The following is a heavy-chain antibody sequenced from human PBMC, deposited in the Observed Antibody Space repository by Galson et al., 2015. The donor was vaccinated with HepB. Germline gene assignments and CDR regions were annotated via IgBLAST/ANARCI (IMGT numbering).Heavy chain of an antibody. J-gene: IGHJ6*02. D-gene: IGHD3-3*01. CDR2: INPSGGST. V-gene: IGHV1-46*01. CDR3: AREPTYYDFWMQVTGYYGMDV. Sequence: SVKVSCKASGYTFTSYYMHWVRQAPGQGLEWMGIINPSGGSTSYAQKFQGRVTMTRDTSTSTVYMELSSLRSEDTAVYYCAREPTYYDFWMQVTGYYGMDVWGQGTTVTVSS. CDR1: GYTFTSYY.